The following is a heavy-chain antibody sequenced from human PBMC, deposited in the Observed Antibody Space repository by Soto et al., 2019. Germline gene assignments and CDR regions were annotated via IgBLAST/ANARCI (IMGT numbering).Heavy chain of an antibody. D-gene: IGHD3-22*01. CDR2: INHSGST. CDR1: GGSFSGYY. Sequence: PSETLSLTCAVYGGSFSGYYWSWIRQPPGKGLEWIGEINHSGSTNYNPSLKSRVTISVDTSKNQFSLKLSSVTAADTAVYYCARARTTYYYDSSGYTLLDYWGQGTLVTVSS. CDR3: ARARTTYYYDSSGYTLLDY. J-gene: IGHJ4*02. V-gene: IGHV4-34*01.